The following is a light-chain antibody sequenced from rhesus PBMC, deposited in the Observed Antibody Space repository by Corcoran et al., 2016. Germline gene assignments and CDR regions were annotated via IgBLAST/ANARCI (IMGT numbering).Light chain of an antibody. CDR2: DAS. CDR1: QGISSY. J-gene: IGKJ2*01. V-gene: IGKV1-28*03. Sequence: DIQMTQSPSSLSASVGDTVTITCRASQGISSYLNWFQQKPGKAPKLLIYDASSLESGVPSRFSGSGSGTAFTLPISSLQPENFAAYYCLQHSSYPYSFGQGTKVEIK. CDR3: LQHSSYPYS.